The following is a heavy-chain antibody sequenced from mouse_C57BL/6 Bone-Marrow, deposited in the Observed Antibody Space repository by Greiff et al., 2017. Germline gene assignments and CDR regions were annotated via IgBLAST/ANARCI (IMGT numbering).Heavy chain of an antibody. CDR2: ILPSIGRT. Sequence: QVQLQQSGSELRSPGSSVKLSCKDFDSEVFPIAYMSWVRQKPGHGFEWIGGILPSIGRTIYGEKFEDKATLDADTQSNTAYLELNSLTSEDSAIYYCARHYYYGSSWGFAYWGQGTLVTVSA. V-gene: IGHV15-2*01. J-gene: IGHJ3*01. CDR3: ARHYYYGSSWGFAY. CDR1: DSEVFPIAY. D-gene: IGHD1-1*01.